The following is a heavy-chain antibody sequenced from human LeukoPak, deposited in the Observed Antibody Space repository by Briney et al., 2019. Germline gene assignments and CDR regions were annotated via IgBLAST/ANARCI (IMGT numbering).Heavy chain of an antibody. CDR2: IYYSGST. CDR3: AGVGAGTYFDY. V-gene: IGHV4-59*01. Sequence: PSETLSLTCTVSGDSISGYYWSWIRQPPGKGLEWIGYIYYSGSTNYNPSLKSRVTISVDTSKNQFSLKLSSVTAADTAVYYCAGVGAGTYFDYWGQGTLVTVSS. CDR1: GDSISGYY. D-gene: IGHD6-19*01. J-gene: IGHJ4*02.